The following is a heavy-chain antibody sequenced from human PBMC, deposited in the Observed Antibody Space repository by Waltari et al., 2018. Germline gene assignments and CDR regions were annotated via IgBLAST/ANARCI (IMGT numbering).Heavy chain of an antibody. CDR1: GFTVSSTY. J-gene: IGHJ4*02. D-gene: IGHD2-15*01. Sequence: EVQLVESGGGLIQAGGSLRLSCAASGFTVSSTYMAWVRQAPGKGLESVVISYSHGTTSYADSVKGRFTISRDNSKNTLFLQMSSVRVDDTAMYYCTTRVAISGVPGMPDYWGQGTLVTVSS. CDR3: TTRVAISGVPGMPDY. V-gene: IGHV3-53*01. CDR2: SYSHGTT.